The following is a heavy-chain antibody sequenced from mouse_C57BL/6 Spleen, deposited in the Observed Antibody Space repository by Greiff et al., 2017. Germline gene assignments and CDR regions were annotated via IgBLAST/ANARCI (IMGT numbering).Heavy chain of an antibody. D-gene: IGHD2-4*01. CDR3: ARKGDYDEGAWFAY. J-gene: IGHJ3*01. CDR1: GFTFSDYG. V-gene: IGHV5-17*01. CDR2: ISSGSSTI. Sequence: EVHLVESGGGLVKPGGSLKLSCAASGFTFSDYGMHWVRQAPEKGLEWVAYISSGSSTIYYADTVKGRFTISRDNAKNTLFLQMTSLRSEDTAMXYCARKGDYDEGAWFAYWGQGTLVTVSA.